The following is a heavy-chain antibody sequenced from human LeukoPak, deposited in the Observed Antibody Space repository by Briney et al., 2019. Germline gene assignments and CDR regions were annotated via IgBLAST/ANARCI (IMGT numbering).Heavy chain of an antibody. J-gene: IGHJ6*03. D-gene: IGHD3-10*01. Sequence: ASVKVSCKASGYTFTSYDINWVRQATGQGLEWMGWMNPNSGNTGYAQKFQGRVTMTRNTSISTAYIVLTSLRSEDTAVYYCARGPYGSGSYYYYYYYMDVWGKGTTVTVSS. CDR2: MNPNSGNT. V-gene: IGHV1-8*01. CDR3: ARGPYGSGSYYYYYYYMDV. CDR1: GYTFTSYD.